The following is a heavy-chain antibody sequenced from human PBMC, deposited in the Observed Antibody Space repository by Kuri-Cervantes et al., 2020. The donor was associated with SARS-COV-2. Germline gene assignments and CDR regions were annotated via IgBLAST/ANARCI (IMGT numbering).Heavy chain of an antibody. V-gene: IGHV4-59*11. CDR1: GXXISSHY. CDR3: AXXXYYMDV. Sequence: SETLSLXXTXXGXXISSHYWSWIRQXXGKXLEXXXXIYYSGSXXXNPXXXSRVTXXXDTXKXXXSLXLXXVTAXDTAVYXCAXXXYYMDVWGKGTTVTVSS. CDR2: IYYSGSX. J-gene: IGHJ6*03.